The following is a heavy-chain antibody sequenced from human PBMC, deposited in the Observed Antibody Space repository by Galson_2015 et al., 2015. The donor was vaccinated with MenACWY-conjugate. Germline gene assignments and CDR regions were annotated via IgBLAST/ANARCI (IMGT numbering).Heavy chain of an antibody. Sequence: SLRLSCAASGFTVGSDYMAWVRQSPGKGLEWVSLIYTGGDTYYPGSVKGRFTISRDNAKNSLFLQMNSLRAEDTAVYFCARTPRSYSGYTFEKWGQGTLVTVSS. V-gene: IGHV3-66*01. D-gene: IGHD5-12*01. CDR1: GFTVGSDY. J-gene: IGHJ4*02. CDR3: ARTPRSYSGYTFEK. CDR2: IYTGGDT.